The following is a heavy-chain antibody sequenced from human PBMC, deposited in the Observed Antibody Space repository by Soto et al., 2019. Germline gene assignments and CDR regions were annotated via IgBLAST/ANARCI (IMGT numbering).Heavy chain of an antibody. D-gene: IGHD6-13*01. CDR2: INAGNGNT. J-gene: IGHJ4*02. CDR1: GYTFTSYA. CDR3: ARDRPLGDSSPPRYYFDY. V-gene: IGHV1-3*01. Sequence: ASVKVSCKASGYTFTSYAMHWVRQAPGQRLEWMGWINAGNGNTKYSQKFQGRVTITRDTSASTAYMELSSLRSEDTAVYYCARDRPLGDSSPPRYYFDYWGQGTLVTVSS.